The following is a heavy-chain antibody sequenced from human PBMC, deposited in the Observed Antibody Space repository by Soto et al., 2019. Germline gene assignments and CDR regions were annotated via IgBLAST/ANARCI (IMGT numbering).Heavy chain of an antibody. Sequence: ASVKVSCTASGYTFTSYYMHWVRQAPGQGLEWMGIINPSGGSTSYAQKFQGRVTMTRDTSTSTVYMELSSLRSEDTAVYYCARAAAAENNKYNWFDPWGQGTLVTVSS. CDR2: INPSGGST. V-gene: IGHV1-46*03. D-gene: IGHD6-13*01. CDR1: GYTFTSYY. J-gene: IGHJ5*02. CDR3: ARAAAAENNKYNWFDP.